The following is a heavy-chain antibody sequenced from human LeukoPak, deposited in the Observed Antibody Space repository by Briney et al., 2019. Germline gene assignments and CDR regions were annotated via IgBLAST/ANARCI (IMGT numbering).Heavy chain of an antibody. CDR3: TREYYDSSGIKYAFDI. J-gene: IGHJ3*02. Sequence: SVKASCKAPGYTFTDYYIHWVRQAPGQGLEWMGCIDPDSGGTKYGQKFQGRVTMTRDTSINTAYMELSRLRSDDTAVYYCTREYYDSSGIKYAFDIWGQGTMVTVSS. CDR2: IDPDSGGT. V-gene: IGHV1-2*02. CDR1: GYTFTDYY. D-gene: IGHD3-22*01.